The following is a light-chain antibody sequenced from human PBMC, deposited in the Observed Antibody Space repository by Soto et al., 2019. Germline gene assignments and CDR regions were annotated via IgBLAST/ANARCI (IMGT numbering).Light chain of an antibody. V-gene: IGKV3-20*01. J-gene: IGKJ1*01. Sequence: EVVLTQSPCTLSLSPGERATLSCRAGQSVSSSYLAWYQQKPGQAPRLLIYGASSRATGIPARFSGSGSGTDFTLTISRLEPEDFAVYYCQHHRTFGQGTKVDIK. CDR3: QHHRT. CDR2: GAS. CDR1: QSVSSSY.